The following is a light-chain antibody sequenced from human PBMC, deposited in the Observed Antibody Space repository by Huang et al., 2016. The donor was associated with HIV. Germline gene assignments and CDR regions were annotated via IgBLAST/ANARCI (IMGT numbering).Light chain of an antibody. Sequence: EIVLTQSPATLSLSPGERATLSCRANLSVDNYLAWYQQKPGQAPRLLIYDASNRASDIRARVSGTGSGTDFTLTISSLEPEDCAIYLCQCRSTWPPITFGQGTRLEIK. J-gene: IGKJ5*01. CDR1: LSVDNY. V-gene: IGKV3-11*01. CDR3: QCRSTWPPIT. CDR2: DAS.